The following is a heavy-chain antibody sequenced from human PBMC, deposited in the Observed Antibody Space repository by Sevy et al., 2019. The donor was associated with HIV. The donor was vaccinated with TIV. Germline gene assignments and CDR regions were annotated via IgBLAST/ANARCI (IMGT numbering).Heavy chain of an antibody. D-gene: IGHD2-15*01. V-gene: IGHV4-59*13. Sequence: SETLSLTCTVSGGSISSYYWSWIRQPPGKGLEWIGYIYYSGSTNYNSSLKSRVTISVDTSKNQFSLKLSSVTAADTALYDFAREGCSGGSCYSSDYYGMDVWGQGTTVTVSS. CDR3: AREGCSGGSCYSSDYYGMDV. CDR1: GGSISSYY. J-gene: IGHJ6*02. CDR2: IYYSGST.